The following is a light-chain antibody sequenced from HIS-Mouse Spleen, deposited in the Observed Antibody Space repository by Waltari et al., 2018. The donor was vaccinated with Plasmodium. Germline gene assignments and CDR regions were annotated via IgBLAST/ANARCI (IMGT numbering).Light chain of an antibody. Sequence: SYELTQPPSVSVSPGQTASITCSGYNLGSKYAWWYQQKPGQSPVLVIYQVSKRPSGIPERLPGSNTGNTATLTISGTQAMDEADYYCQAWDSSTVVFGGGTKLTVL. V-gene: IGLV3-1*01. CDR2: QVS. J-gene: IGLJ2*01. CDR3: QAWDSSTVV. CDR1: NLGSKY.